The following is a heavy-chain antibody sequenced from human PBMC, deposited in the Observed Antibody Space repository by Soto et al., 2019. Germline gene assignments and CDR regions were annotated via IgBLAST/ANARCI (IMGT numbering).Heavy chain of an antibody. Sequence: QVQLVESGGGVVQPGRSLRLSCAASGFSFSTYAMHWVRQTPGKGLEWVAVISYDGDHKYYTDSVKGRFTISRDNSKNTRYLLMNSLRSEDTAIYYCARDPAPQANDNVTGHFHFDYWGQGTLVTVSS. CDR2: ISYDGDHK. CDR3: ARDPAPQANDNVTGHFHFDY. CDR1: GFSFSTYA. D-gene: IGHD3-9*01. V-gene: IGHV3-30-3*01. J-gene: IGHJ4*02.